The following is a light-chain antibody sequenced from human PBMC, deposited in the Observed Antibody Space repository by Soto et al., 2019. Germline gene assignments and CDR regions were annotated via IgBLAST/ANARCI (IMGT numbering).Light chain of an antibody. CDR1: QSISSW. V-gene: IGKV1-5*01. CDR3: QHYNSCPET. CDR2: DAS. Sequence: DIQMTQSPSTLSASVGDRVTITCRASQSISSWLAWYQQKPGKAPKLLIHDASSLQSGVPSRFSGSGSGTEFTLTISSLQPDDFATYYCQHYNSCPETFGQGTKVDIK. J-gene: IGKJ1*01.